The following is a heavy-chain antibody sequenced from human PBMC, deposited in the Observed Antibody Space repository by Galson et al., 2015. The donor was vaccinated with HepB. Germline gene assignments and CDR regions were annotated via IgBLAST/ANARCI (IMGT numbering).Heavy chain of an antibody. CDR1: GFSFSNYY. V-gene: IGHV3-11*06. D-gene: IGHD3-10*01. CDR2: ISSRSNYT. Sequence: SLRLSCAASGFSFSNYYMSWIRQAPEKGLEWISYISSRSNYTNHADSVKGRSTISRDNAKNSLYLQMNRLRPEDTAVYYCARGGGLLWFDEAPDPWGQGTLVTVSS. J-gene: IGHJ5*02. CDR3: ARGGGLLWFDEAPDP.